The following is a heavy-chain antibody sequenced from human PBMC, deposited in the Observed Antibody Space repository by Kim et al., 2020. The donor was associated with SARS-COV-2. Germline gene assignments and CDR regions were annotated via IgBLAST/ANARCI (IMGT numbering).Heavy chain of an antibody. CDR2: ISYDGSHH. CDR1: GFTFSSYP. J-gene: IGHJ5*02. Sequence: GGSLRLSCAASGFTFSSYPMLWVRQAPGKGLEWVAVISYDGSHHYYADSVKGRFTFSRDNSENTLYLQMNSLRPEDTAVYYCARAALMGPTYWFDPWGRGTQVTVSS. D-gene: IGHD1-26*01. V-gene: IGHV3-30*04. CDR3: ARAALMGPTYWFDP.